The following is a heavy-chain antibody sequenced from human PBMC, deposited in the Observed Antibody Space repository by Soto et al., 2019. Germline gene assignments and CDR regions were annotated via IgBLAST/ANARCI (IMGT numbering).Heavy chain of an antibody. CDR3: EIPYCDSTSCYTDWFDP. CDR2: VNPKSGNT. CDR1: GYRFSTYD. D-gene: IGHD2-2*02. V-gene: IGHV1-8*01. J-gene: IGHJ5*02. Sequence: QVQLVQSGAEVKKPGASVKVSCKASGYRFSTYDINWVRQAAGQGLEWMGWVNPKSGNTDYAQRFRGRVTMTSNTAISTAYMELSALTPEDTAVYYCEIPYCDSTSCYTDWFDPWGQGTLGTVSS.